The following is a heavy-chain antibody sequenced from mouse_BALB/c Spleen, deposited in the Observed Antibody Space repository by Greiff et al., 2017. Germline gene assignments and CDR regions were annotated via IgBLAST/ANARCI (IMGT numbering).Heavy chain of an antibody. Sequence: EVMLVESGGGLVQPGGSRKLSCAASGFTFSSFGMHWVRQAPEKGLEWVAYISSGSSTIYYADTVKGRFTISRDNPKNTLFLQMTSLRSEDTAMYYCARESSSYYYAMDYWGQGTSVTVSS. J-gene: IGHJ4*01. CDR3: ARESSSYYYAMDY. CDR1: GFTFSSFG. CDR2: ISSGSSTI. V-gene: IGHV5-17*02.